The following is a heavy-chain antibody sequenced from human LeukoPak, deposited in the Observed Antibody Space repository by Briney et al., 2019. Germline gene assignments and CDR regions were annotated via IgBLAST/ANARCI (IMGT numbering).Heavy chain of an antibody. CDR2: IHRGGTT. CDR3: AKNSNALGDVNWFDP. V-gene: IGHV4-59*01. D-gene: IGHD2/OR15-2a*01. Sequence: SETLSLTCAVSGGSISNDYWNWIRQPPGKGLEWIGYIHRGGTTNYNPSLKGRVAISVDTSKNQFSLRLSSVTAADTAVYYCAKNSNALGDVNWFDPWGQGTLVTVSS. CDR1: GGSISNDY. J-gene: IGHJ5*02.